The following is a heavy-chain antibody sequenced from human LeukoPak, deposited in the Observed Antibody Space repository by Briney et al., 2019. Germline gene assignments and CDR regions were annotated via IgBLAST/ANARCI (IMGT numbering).Heavy chain of an antibody. V-gene: IGHV3-23*01. D-gene: IGHD6-13*01. CDR2: ISGSGGST. CDR1: GFTFSSYA. J-gene: IGHJ6*03. Sequence: GGSLRLSCAASGFTFSSYAMSWVRQAPGKGLEWVSAISGSGGSTYYADSVKGRFTISRDNSKNTLYLQMNSLRAEHTAVYYCAKGGNWESSSWYHYYYMDVWGKGTTVTVSS. CDR3: AKGGNWESSSWYHYYYMDV.